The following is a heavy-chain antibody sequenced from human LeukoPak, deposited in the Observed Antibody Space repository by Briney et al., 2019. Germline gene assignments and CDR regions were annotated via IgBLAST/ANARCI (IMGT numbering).Heavy chain of an antibody. V-gene: IGHV4-39*01. CDR1: GDSVGSSGYY. J-gene: IGHJ4*02. CDR3: VRQVITLRSRLDY. CDR2: IHYSGST. D-gene: IGHD3-16*01. Sequence: SETLSLTCAVPGDSVGSSGYYWGWIRQPPGKGLEWIGSIHYSGSTYYNPSLKSRLTMSVDTSKNQFSLKLTSVTAADTAVYYCVRQVITLRSRLDYWGQGTLVTVSS.